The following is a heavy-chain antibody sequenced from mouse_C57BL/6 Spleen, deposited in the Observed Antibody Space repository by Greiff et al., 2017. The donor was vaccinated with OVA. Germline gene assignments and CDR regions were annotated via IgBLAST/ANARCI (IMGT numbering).Heavy chain of an antibody. D-gene: IGHD2-3*01. CDR2: IDPSDSYT. CDR1: GYTFTSYW. J-gene: IGHJ2*01. V-gene: IGHV1-69*01. CDR3: ASGNDGYFDY. Sequence: VQLQQSGAELVMPGASVKLSCKASGYTFTSYWMHWVKQRPGQGLEWIGEIDPSDSYTNYNQKFKGKSTLTVDKSSSTAYMQLSSLTSEDSAVYYCASGNDGYFDYWGQGTTLTVSS.